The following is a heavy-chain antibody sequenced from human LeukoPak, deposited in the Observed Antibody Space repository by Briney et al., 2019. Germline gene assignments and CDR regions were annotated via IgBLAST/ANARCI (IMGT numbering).Heavy chain of an antibody. CDR3: ARDPAYCGGDCYSEAVAFDI. D-gene: IGHD2-21*02. J-gene: IGHJ3*02. CDR2: ISSNGGST. CDR1: GFTFSSYA. V-gene: IGHV3-64*01. Sequence: GGSLRLSCAASGFTFSSYAMHWVRQAPGKGREYVSAISSNGGSTYYANSVKGRFTISRDNSKNTLYLQMGSLRAEDMAVYYSARDPAYCGGDCYSEAVAFDIWGQGTMVTVSS.